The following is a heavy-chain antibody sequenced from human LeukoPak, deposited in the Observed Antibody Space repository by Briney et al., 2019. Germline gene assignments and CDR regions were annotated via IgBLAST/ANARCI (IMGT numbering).Heavy chain of an antibody. CDR2: IYTSRST. J-gene: IGHJ3*02. Sequence: PSETLSLTCTVSGGSISSYYWSWLRQPAGKGLEWIGRIYTSRSTNYNPSLKSRVTMSVDTSKNQFSLKLSSVTAADTAVYHCARCLSVFAAAGGCWAFDIWGQGTMVTVSS. CDR1: GGSISSYY. CDR3: ARCLSVFAAAGGCWAFDI. D-gene: IGHD6-13*01. V-gene: IGHV4-4*07.